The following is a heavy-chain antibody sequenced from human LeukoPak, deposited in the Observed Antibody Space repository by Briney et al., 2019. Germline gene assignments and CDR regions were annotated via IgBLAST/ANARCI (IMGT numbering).Heavy chain of an antibody. J-gene: IGHJ4*02. V-gene: IGHV3-49*04. Sequence: GGSLRLSCTASGFTFGDYAMSWVRQAPGEGLEWVGLIRNKGYGGAAEYAASVKGRFTISRDDSKSIAYLQMNSLQAEDTAVYYCTRAWVQSNFDYWGQGTLVTASS. CDR2: IRNKGYGGAA. CDR3: TRAWVQSNFDY. CDR1: GFTFGDYA. D-gene: IGHD5-24*01.